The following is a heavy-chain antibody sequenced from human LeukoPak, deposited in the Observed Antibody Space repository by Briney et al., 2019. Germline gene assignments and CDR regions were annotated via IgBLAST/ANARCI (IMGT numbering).Heavy chain of an antibody. CDR3: ARGTAYYVNDY. D-gene: IGHD1-26*01. CDR2: ITSSSSTI. Sequence: SGGSLRLSCAASGFTFSSYSMNWVRQAPGKGLEWVSYITSSSSTIQYADSAKGRFTVSRDNAKNSLYLQMNSLRAEDTAVYYCARGTAYYVNDYWGQGALVTVSS. V-gene: IGHV3-48*01. CDR1: GFTFSSYS. J-gene: IGHJ4*02.